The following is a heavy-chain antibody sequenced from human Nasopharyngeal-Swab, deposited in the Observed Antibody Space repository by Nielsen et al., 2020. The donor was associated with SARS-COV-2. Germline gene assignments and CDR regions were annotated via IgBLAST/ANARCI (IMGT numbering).Heavy chain of an antibody. CDR1: GGSITGYY. J-gene: IGHJ4*02. Sequence: SETLSLTCTVSGGSITGYYWSWIRQTPGKGLEWVAYSNYSGSTNYNPSLKSRVTMSVDTSKRQFSLMLTSVTAADTAVYYCARGFDYWGQGTLVTVTS. CDR3: ARGFDY. CDR2: SNYSGST. V-gene: IGHV4-59*08.